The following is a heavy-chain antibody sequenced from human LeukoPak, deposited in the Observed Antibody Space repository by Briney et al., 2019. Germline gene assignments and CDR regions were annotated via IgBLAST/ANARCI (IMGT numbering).Heavy chain of an antibody. J-gene: IGHJ5*02. Sequence: GASVKVSCKASGYTFTSYYMHWVRQAPGQGLEWMGIINPSGGSTSYAQKFQGRVTMTRDTSTSTVYMGLSSLRSEDTAVYYCARGFEYYYDSSGSYNWFDPWGQGTLVTVSS. D-gene: IGHD3-22*01. V-gene: IGHV1-46*01. CDR3: ARGFEYYYDSSGSYNWFDP. CDR2: INPSGGST. CDR1: GYTFTSYY.